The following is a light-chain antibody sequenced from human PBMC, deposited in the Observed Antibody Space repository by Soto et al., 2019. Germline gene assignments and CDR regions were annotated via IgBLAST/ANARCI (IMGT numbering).Light chain of an antibody. CDR1: SSDVGGYNY. J-gene: IGLJ1*01. CDR2: DVS. CDR3: SSSTSSSTYV. V-gene: IGLV2-14*01. Sequence: QSALTQPASVSGSPGQSIPISFTGSSSDVGGYNYVSWYQQHPGKAPKLMIYDVSNRPSGVSNRFSGSKSGNTASLTISGLQAEDEADYYCSSSTSSSTYVFGTGTKLAAL.